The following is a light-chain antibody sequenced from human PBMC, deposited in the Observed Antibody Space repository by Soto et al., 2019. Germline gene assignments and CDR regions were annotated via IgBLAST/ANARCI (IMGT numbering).Light chain of an antibody. Sequence: EIVMTQSPATLSVSPGERATLSCRASRTVTSNLAWYQQKPGQAPRLLIYGASIRATGIPARFSGSGSGTEFTLTISSLQSEDFAVYYCQQYNNWVALTFGGGTKVEIK. CDR3: QQYNNWVALT. J-gene: IGKJ4*01. V-gene: IGKV3D-15*01. CDR2: GAS. CDR1: RTVTSN.